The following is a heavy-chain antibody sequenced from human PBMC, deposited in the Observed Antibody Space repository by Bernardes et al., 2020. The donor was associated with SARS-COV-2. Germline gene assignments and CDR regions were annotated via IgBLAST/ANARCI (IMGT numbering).Heavy chain of an antibody. CDR2: INGRGDST. CDR3: AKDVRGFNRPIDY. D-gene: IGHD1-26*01. V-gene: IGHV3-23*01. Sequence: VWSLRLSCVASGFTFSNHAMSWVRQAPEKGLEWLSAINGRGDSTSYADSAKGRFTISRDNSKNMLYMQMNSLRAEDTAVYYCAKDVRGFNRPIDYWGQGTLVTVSS. CDR1: GFTFSNHA. J-gene: IGHJ4*02.